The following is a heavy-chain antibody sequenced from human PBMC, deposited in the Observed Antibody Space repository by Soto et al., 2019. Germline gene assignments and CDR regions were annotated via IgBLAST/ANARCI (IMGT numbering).Heavy chain of an antibody. CDR3: AKDHSISRELGGMDV. D-gene: IGHD6-13*01. CDR1: GFTFSSYG. J-gene: IGHJ6*02. V-gene: IGHV3-30*18. CDR2: ISYDGSNK. Sequence: GGSLRLSCAAYGFTFSSYGMHWVRQAPGRGLEWVAVISYDGSNKYYADSVKGRFTISRDNSKNTLYLQMNSLRAEDTAVYYCAKDHSISRELGGMDVWGQGTTVTVSS.